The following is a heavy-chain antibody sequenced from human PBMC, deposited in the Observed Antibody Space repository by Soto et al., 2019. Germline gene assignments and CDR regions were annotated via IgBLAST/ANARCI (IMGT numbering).Heavy chain of an antibody. CDR2: IYYSGST. V-gene: IGHV4-31*03. CDR3: ARSGPLEPDAFDI. J-gene: IGHJ3*02. CDR1: GGSISSGGYY. Sequence: SETLSLTCTVSGGSISSGGYYWSWIRQHPGKGLEWIGYIYYSGSTYYNPSLKSRVTISVDTSKNQFSLKLSSVTAADTAVYYCARSGPLEPDAFDIWGQGTMVTVSS.